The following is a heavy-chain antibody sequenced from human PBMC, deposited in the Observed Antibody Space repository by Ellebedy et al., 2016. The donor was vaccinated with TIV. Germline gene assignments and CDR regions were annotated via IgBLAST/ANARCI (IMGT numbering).Heavy chain of an antibody. CDR3: ARSGEHDT. Sequence: GESLKISCAASGFTFSNYGMHWVRRAPGKGLEWMAVVSYEGSVQYYRDSVKGRFTISRDDAKNSLFLKMNSLRAEDTAVYYCARSGEHDTWGQGTLVTVSS. D-gene: IGHD1-26*01. CDR1: GFTFSNYG. CDR2: VSYEGSVQ. V-gene: IGHV3-30*03. J-gene: IGHJ5*02.